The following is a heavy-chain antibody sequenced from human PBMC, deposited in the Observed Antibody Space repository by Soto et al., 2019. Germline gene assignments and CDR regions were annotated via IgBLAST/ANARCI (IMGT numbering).Heavy chain of an antibody. J-gene: IGHJ5*02. Sequence: QVQLQESGPGLVKPSQTLSLTCTVSGGSISSGDYYWSWIRQPPGKGLEWIGYIYYSGSTYYNPSLQSRVTISVDTSKNQFSLKLSSVTAADPAVYSCARAMVVPQNRFDPSGQGTLVTVSS. CDR1: GGSISSGDYY. CDR3: ARAMVVPQNRFDP. CDR2: IYYSGST. V-gene: IGHV4-30-4*01. D-gene: IGHD2-21*01.